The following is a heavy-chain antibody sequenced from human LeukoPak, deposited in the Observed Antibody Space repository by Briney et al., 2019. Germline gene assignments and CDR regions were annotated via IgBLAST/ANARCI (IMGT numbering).Heavy chain of an antibody. CDR1: GGSSSSPSYY. Sequence: SETLSLTCTVSGGSSSSPSYYWGWIRQPPGKGLEWIGNVYYSGSTYYNPSLKSRVTISIDTSKSQFSLKLNSVTAADTAVYYCASVTYDGSGTGFDPWGQGTLVTVSS. V-gene: IGHV4-39*01. J-gene: IGHJ5*02. CDR2: VYYSGST. CDR3: ASVTYDGSGTGFDP. D-gene: IGHD3-10*01.